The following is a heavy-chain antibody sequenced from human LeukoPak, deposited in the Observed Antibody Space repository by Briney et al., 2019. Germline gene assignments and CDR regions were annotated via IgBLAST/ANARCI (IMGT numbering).Heavy chain of an antibody. Sequence: QPGGSLRLSCAASGFIVSSNYMNWVRQAPGKGLEWVSGISWNSGSIGYADSVKGRFTISRDNAKNSLYLQMNSLRAEDTALYYCAKDNLAARLTSPTIDYWGQGTLVTVSS. V-gene: IGHV3-9*01. J-gene: IGHJ4*02. CDR1: GFIVSSNY. CDR3: AKDNLAARLTSPTIDY. D-gene: IGHD6-6*01. CDR2: ISWNSGSI.